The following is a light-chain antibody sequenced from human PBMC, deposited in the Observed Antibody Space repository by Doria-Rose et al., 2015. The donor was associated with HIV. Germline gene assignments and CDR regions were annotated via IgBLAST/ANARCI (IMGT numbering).Light chain of an antibody. Sequence: DIRLTQSPESLGMSLGERATLNCKSNQSLLYTSKNYLAWYQQKPGQPPKLLINWASTWQSGVPARFSGSGSGTDFTLTISSLEAEDVAVYYCQQYYDTPSFGPGTTVDIK. CDR1: QSLLYTSKNY. V-gene: IGKV4-1*01. CDR2: WAS. CDR3: QQYYDTPS. J-gene: IGKJ3*01.